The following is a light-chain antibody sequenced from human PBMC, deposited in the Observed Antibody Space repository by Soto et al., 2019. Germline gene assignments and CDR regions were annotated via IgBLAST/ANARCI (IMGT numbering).Light chain of an antibody. Sequence: EIVSTQSPGTLSLSPGERTTLSCRASQSVTYSYLAWYQQKPAQAPSLLIYDESSRATGIPDRFSGSGSGTDFTLTISRLEPEDFAVYYCELYGSSPYTFGQGTKLEIK. J-gene: IGKJ2*01. CDR3: ELYGSSPYT. CDR2: DES. V-gene: IGKV3-20*01. CDR1: QSVTYSY.